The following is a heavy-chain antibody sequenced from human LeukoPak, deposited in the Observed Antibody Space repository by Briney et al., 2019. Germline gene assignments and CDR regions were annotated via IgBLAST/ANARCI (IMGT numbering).Heavy chain of an antibody. CDR2: IIPIFGTA. Sequence: GASVKVSCKASGGTFSSYAISWVRQAPGQGLEWMGGIIPIFGTADYAQKFQGRVTITTDESTSTAYMELSSLRSEDTAVYYCARGVVVGAFDIWGQGTMVTVSS. CDR1: GGTFSSYA. CDR3: ARGVVVGAFDI. D-gene: IGHD3-3*01. V-gene: IGHV1-69*05. J-gene: IGHJ3*02.